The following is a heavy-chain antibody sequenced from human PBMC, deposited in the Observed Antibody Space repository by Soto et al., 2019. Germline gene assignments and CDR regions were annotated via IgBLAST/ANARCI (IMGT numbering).Heavy chain of an antibody. D-gene: IGHD6-13*01. J-gene: IGHJ4*02. CDR1: GFSFSSYS. CDR3: ARMLSDIAVAGSRPFDY. CDR2: ISSSSTYI. V-gene: IGHV3-21*01. Sequence: GGSLRLCCAASGFSFSSYSMNWVRQAPGKGLEWVSCISSSSTYIYYADSVKGRFTISRDNAKNSLYLQMNSLRAEDTAVYYCARMLSDIAVAGSRPFDYWGLGTLVTVSS.